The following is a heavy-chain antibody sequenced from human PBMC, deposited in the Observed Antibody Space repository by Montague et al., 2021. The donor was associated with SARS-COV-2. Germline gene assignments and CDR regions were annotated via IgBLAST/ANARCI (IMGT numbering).Heavy chain of an antibody. CDR3: AAQITMIDYAFDI. CDR1: GFTFSSYG. V-gene: IGHV3-33*01. CDR2: IWYDGSNK. D-gene: IGHD3-22*01. J-gene: IGHJ3*02. Sequence: SLRLSCAASGFTFSSYGMHWVHQAPGKGLEWVAVIWYDGSNKYYADSVKGRFTISRDNSKNTLYLQMNSLRAEDTAVYYCAAQITMIDYAFDIWGQGTMVTVSS.